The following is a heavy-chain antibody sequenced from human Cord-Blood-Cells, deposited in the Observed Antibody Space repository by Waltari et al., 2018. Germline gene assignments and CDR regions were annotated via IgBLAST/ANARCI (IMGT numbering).Heavy chain of an antibody. CDR3: ARLLPYWTNGVCPFDY. CDR2: INPNSGGT. Sequence: QVQLVQSGAEVKKPGASVKVSCKASGYTFTGYYMHWVRQAPGQGLEWMGWINPNSGGTNYAQKFQGRVTMTRDTSISTAYMELSRLRSDDTAVYYWARLLPYWTNGVCPFDYWGQGTLVTVSS. D-gene: IGHD2-8*01. J-gene: IGHJ4*02. CDR1: GYTFTGYY. V-gene: IGHV1-2*02.